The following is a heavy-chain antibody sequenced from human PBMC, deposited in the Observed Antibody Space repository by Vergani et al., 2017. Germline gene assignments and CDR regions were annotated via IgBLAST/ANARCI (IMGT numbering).Heavy chain of an antibody. CDR2: ISGSGGST. CDR1: GFTFSSYA. J-gene: IGHJ4*02. D-gene: IGHD6-19*01. Sequence: EVQLLESGGGLVQPGGSLRLSCAASGFTFSSYAMSWVRQAPGKGLEWVSAISGSGGSTYYADSVKGRFTISRDNCKNTLYLQMNSLRAEDTAVYYCAKSSESYSSGWSFDYWGQGTLVTVSS. V-gene: IGHV3-23*01. CDR3: AKSSESYSSGWSFDY.